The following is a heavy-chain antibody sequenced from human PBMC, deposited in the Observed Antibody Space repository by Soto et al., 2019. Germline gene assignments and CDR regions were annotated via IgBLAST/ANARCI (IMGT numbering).Heavy chain of an antibody. CDR3: ARIGITIFGVVIPGDY. J-gene: IGHJ4*02. V-gene: IGHV4-30-4*01. Sequence: QVQLQESGPGLVKPSQTLSLTCTVSGGSISSGDYYWSWIRQPPGKGLEWIGYIYYSGSTYYNPSLNSRVTISVDTSKNQLSLKLSSVTAADTAVYYCARIGITIFGVVIPGDYWGQGTLVTVSS. D-gene: IGHD3-3*01. CDR2: IYYSGST. CDR1: GGSISSGDYY.